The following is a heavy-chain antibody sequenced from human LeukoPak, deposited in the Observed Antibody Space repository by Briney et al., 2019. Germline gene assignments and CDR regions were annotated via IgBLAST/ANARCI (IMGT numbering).Heavy chain of an antibody. CDR2: ISWDGGDT. CDR1: GFTFDEYA. V-gene: IGHV3-43D*03. D-gene: IGHD5-18*01. J-gene: IGHJ4*02. CDR3: AKADGYNYGNLVF. Sequence: GGSLRLSCAASGFTFDEYAIHWVRQAPGKSLEWVSLISWDGGDTYYADSVKSRFTISRDNNKNSVYLQMNSLTDEDTAFYYCAKADGYNYGNLVFWGQGTLVTVSS.